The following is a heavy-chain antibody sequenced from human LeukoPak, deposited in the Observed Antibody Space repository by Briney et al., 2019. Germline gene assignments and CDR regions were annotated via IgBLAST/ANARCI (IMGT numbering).Heavy chain of an antibody. D-gene: IGHD2-2*01. CDR3: ANLGYCISAACNGDY. V-gene: IGHV3-48*03. Sequence: GGSLRLSCAASGFTFSGYEMNWVRQAPGKGLEWVSYISTGGSTIYYADSVKGRFTISRDNAKNTLFLQMNSLRAEDTAVYYCANLGYCISAACNGDYWGQGTLVTVSS. CDR1: GFTFSGYE. CDR2: ISTGGSTI. J-gene: IGHJ4*02.